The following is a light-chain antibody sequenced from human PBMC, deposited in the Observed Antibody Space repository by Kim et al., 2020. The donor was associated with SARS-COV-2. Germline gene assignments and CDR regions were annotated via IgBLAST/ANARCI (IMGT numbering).Light chain of an antibody. J-gene: IGLJ1*01. V-gene: IGLV2-14*04. CDR1: SRDVCSYNY. CDR2: DVS. Sequence: QSIAISGTGTSRDVCSYNYVSWYQQHPGKAPKLIIYDVSRPSGVSYRFSGSKSGNSAFLTISGLQAEDESDFYCSSYPSNNTPLFGTGTKFTFL. CDR3: SSYPSNNTPL.